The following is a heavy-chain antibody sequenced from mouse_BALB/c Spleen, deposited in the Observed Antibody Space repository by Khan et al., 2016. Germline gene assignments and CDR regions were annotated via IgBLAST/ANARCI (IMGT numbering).Heavy chain of an antibody. CDR1: GYSITSGYY. CDR2: ISYDGSN. CDR3: ARLGRVYAMDY. V-gene: IGHV3-6*02. J-gene: IGHJ4*01. Sequence: EVQLQESGPGLVKPSQSLSLTCSVTGYSITSGYYWNWIRQFPGNNLEWMGYISYDGSNNYNPSLKHRISIARDTSKNQFFLKWNSVTTEETATYYCARLGRVYAMDYWGQGTSVTVSS.